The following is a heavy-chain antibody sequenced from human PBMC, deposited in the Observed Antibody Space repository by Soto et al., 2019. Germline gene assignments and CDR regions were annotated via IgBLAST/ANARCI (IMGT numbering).Heavy chain of an antibody. Sequence: QVKLVESGGGLVKPGGSLRLSCAASGFSFSDHYMSWIRQAPGKGLEWISYISGSGSNTNSADSVKGRFTISRDNAKNSLYLQMNSLRAEDTAVYYCARGGDFYDSSGRYGSMDYWGQGALVTVSS. D-gene: IGHD3-22*01. J-gene: IGHJ4*02. CDR3: ARGGDFYDSSGRYGSMDY. CDR2: ISGSGSNT. CDR1: GFSFSDHY. V-gene: IGHV3-11*06.